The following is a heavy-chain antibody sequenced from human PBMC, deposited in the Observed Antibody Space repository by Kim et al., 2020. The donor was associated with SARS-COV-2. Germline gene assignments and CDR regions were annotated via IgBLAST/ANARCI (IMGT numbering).Heavy chain of an antibody. CDR1: GFTFSNAW. CDR2: IKSKTDGGTT. CDR3: TTPDSSGYFQLDY. D-gene: IGHD3-22*01. J-gene: IGHJ4*02. V-gene: IGHV3-15*01. Sequence: GGSLRLSCAASGFTFSNAWMSWVRQAPGKGLEWVGRIKSKTDGGTTDYAAPVKGRFTISRDDSKNTLYLQMNSLKTEDTAVYYCTTPDSSGYFQLDYWGQGTLVTVSS.